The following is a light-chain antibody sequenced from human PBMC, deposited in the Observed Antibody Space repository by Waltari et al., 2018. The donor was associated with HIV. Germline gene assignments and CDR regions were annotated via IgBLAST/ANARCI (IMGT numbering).Light chain of an antibody. J-gene: IGLJ2*01. CDR1: SSNIGNNH. CDR3: AAWDDSLSGV. Sequence: QSVLTQPPSASGTPGQRVPISCSGGSSNIGNNHVYWYQQFPGTAPKLLIHRNNQRPSGVPDRFSGAKSGTSASLVISGLRSEDEADYYCAAWDDSLSGVFGGGTKVTVL. CDR2: RNN. V-gene: IGLV1-47*01.